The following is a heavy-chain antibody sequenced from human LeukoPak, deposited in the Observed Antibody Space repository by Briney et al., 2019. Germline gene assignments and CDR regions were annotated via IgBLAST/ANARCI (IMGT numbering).Heavy chain of an antibody. J-gene: IGHJ4*02. CDR2: ST. V-gene: IGHV3-23*01. D-gene: IGHD2-2*02. CDR3: AKDKEPRAYCSSTSCYRGLDY. Sequence: STSYADSVKCRFTISRDNSKNTLYLQMNSLRAEDTAVYYCAKDKEPRAYCSSTSCYRGLDYWGQGTLVTVSS.